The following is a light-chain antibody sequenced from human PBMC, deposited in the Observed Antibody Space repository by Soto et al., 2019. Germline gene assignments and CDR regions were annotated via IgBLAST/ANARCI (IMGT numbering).Light chain of an antibody. J-gene: IGKJ5*01. CDR2: DAS. V-gene: IGKV1-5*01. Sequence: QMPQSPSTLSASVGDRVTITCRASQSISSWLAWYQQKPGKAPKLLIYDASSLESGVPSRFSGSGSGTEFTLTISSLQPDDFATYYCQQYNSYPITFGQGTRLEI. CDR1: QSISSW. CDR3: QQYNSYPIT.